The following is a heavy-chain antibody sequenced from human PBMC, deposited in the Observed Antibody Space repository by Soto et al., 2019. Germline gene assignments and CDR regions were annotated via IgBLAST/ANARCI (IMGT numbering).Heavy chain of an antibody. D-gene: IGHD5-12*01. CDR2: ISGSGGST. V-gene: IGHV3-23*01. Sequence: GGSLRLSCAASGFTFSSYGMHWVRQAPGKGLEWVSAISGSGGSTYYADSVKGRFTISRDNPKNTLYLQMNSLRAEDTAVYYCAKYSVVATAYNWFDPWGPGTLVNVSS. CDR1: GFTFSSYG. J-gene: IGHJ5*02. CDR3: AKYSVVATAYNWFDP.